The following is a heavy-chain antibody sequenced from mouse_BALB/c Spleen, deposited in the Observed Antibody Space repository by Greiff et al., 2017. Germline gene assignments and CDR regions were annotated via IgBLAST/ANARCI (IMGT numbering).Heavy chain of an antibody. Sequence: VKLVESGAELAKPGASVKMSCKASGYTFTSYWMHWVKQRPGQGLEWIGYINPSTGYTEYNQKFKDKATLTADKSSSTAYMQLSSLTSEDSAVYYCARYWDVYWGQGTTLTVSS. CDR3: ARYWDVY. CDR1: GYTFTSYW. D-gene: IGHD4-1*01. V-gene: IGHV1-7*01. CDR2: INPSTGYT. J-gene: IGHJ2*01.